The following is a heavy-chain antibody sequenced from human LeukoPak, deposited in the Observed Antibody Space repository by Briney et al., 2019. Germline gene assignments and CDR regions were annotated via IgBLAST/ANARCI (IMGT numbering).Heavy chain of an antibody. J-gene: IGHJ4*02. CDR1: GFTFSSYV. D-gene: IGHD6-19*01. V-gene: IGHV3-23*01. Sequence: PGGSLRLSCAASGFTFSSYVMSWVRQAPGKGLEWVSAISTTGGSTYYADSVKGRFTISRDNSKNTLWLQMNSLRAEDTAVYYCAKATSGWPEYYFDYWGQGTLVTVSS. CDR2: ISTTGGST. CDR3: AKATSGWPEYYFDY.